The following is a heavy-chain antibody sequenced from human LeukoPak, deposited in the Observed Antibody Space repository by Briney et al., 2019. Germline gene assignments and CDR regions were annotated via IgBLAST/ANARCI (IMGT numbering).Heavy chain of an antibody. CDR2: IYHSGST. CDR3: ARGYYDSSGYYYGTHAFDI. D-gene: IGHD3-22*01. Sequence: SETLSLTCTVSGYSISSGYYWGWIRQPPGKGLEWIGSIYHSGSTYYNPSLKSRVTISVDTSKNQFPLKLSSVTAADTAVYYCARGYYDSSGYYYGTHAFDIWGQGTMVTVSS. J-gene: IGHJ3*02. V-gene: IGHV4-38-2*02. CDR1: GYSISSGYY.